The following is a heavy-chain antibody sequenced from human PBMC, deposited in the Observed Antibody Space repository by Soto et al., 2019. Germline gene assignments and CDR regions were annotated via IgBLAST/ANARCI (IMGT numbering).Heavy chain of an antibody. CDR2: IYPADSET. V-gene: IGHV5-51*01. Sequence: GESLKISCEGSGYSFITYWIGWVRQVPGKGLEWMAMIYPADSETRYSPSFQGQVTISADKSISTAYLQWSSLKASDTAIYYCARLLITMVRGVIPSDAWFEPRGQGTLVPGSP. CDR3: ARLLITMVRGVIPSDAWFEP. J-gene: IGHJ5*02. D-gene: IGHD3-10*01. CDR1: GYSFITYW.